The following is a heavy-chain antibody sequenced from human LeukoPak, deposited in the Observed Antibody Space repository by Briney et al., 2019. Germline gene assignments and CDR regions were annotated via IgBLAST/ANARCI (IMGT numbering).Heavy chain of an antibody. J-gene: IGHJ2*01. CDR3: AKDMFRAAAGLFDL. D-gene: IGHD6-25*01. CDR2: LSWNSGSI. Sequence: GGSLRLSCAASGFNFEDYAMLWLRQARGESLEGVSGLSWNSGSIGYADSVKGRFTISRDNAKNSLYLQMNSLRAEDMALYYCAKDMFRAAAGLFDLWGRGTLVTVSS. CDR1: GFNFEDYA. V-gene: IGHV3-9*03.